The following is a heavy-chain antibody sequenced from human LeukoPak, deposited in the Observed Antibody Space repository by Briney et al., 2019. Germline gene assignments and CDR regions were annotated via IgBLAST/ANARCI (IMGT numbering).Heavy chain of an antibody. CDR3: ARRAYTTTRKFDS. Sequence: PSETLSLTCAVYGGSFSGYQWTRIRQPPGKGLEWIGEINHSGSTNYNPSLKSRVTISVDTSKNQFSLKLSSVTAADTAVYYCARRAYTTTRKFDSWGQGTLVTVSS. CDR1: GGSFSGYQ. D-gene: IGHD2-2*01. V-gene: IGHV4-34*01. J-gene: IGHJ4*02. CDR2: INHSGST.